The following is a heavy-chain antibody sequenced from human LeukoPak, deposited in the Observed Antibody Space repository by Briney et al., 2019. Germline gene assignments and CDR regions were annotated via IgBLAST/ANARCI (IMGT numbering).Heavy chain of an antibody. CDR2: ISAYNCNT. V-gene: IGHV1-18*01. CDR1: GYTFTSYG. J-gene: IGHJ4*02. CDR3: AEIGYCSGGSCRGFDY. Sequence: ASVKVSCKASGYTFTSYGISWVRQAPGQGLEWMGWISAYNCNTNYAQKLQGRVTMTTDTSTSTAYMELRSLRSDDTAVYYCAEIGYCSGGSCRGFDYWGQGTLVTVSS. D-gene: IGHD2-15*01.